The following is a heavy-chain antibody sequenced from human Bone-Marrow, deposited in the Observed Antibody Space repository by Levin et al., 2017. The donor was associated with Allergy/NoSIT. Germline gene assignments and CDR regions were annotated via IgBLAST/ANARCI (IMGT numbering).Heavy chain of an antibody. D-gene: IGHD6-19*01. CDR3: AKDGVSGNSRWDAFDI. CDR1: TFTFGNFA. CDR2: IAGRGDRT. Sequence: GESLKISCAASTFTFGNFAMTWVRQAPGKGLEWVSSIAGRGDRTYYADSVKGRFTISRDNSKSALYLQMSSLRVDDTAVYFCAKDGVSGNSRWDAFDIWGQGTMVTVSS. J-gene: IGHJ3*02. V-gene: IGHV3-23*01.